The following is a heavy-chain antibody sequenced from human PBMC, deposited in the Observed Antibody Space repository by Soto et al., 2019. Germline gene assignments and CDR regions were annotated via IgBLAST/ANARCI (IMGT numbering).Heavy chain of an antibody. CDR2: ISSGGTR. Sequence: APGKGLEWVSVISSGGTRYYADSVKGRFTISRDNSKNTLYLQMNSLRAEDTAIYYCARENPYCGYCHGIWGQGTLGSVSS. J-gene: IGHJ4*01. CDR3: ARENPYCGYCHGI. D-gene: IGHD2-21*01. V-gene: IGHV3-53*01.